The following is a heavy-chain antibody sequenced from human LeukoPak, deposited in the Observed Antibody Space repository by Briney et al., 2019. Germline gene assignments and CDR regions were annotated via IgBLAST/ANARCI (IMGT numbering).Heavy chain of an antibody. Sequence: GRSLRLSCAAAGFTFSSYSMSWVRHAPRKGLEWVSCISISSSYIYYADSVKGRFTISRDNAKNSLYLQMNSLRAEDTAVYYCARDFGYYDSSGYYGENFDYWGQGTLVTVSS. CDR2: ISISSSYI. CDR3: ARDFGYYDSSGYYGENFDY. J-gene: IGHJ4*02. V-gene: IGHV3-21*01. D-gene: IGHD3-22*01. CDR1: GFTFSSYS.